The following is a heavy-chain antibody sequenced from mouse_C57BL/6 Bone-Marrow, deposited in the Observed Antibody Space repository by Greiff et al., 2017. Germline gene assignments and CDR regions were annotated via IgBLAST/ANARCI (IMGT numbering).Heavy chain of an antibody. J-gene: IGHJ3*01. CDR1: GYTFTGYW. CDR2: ILPGSGST. D-gene: IGHD2-1*01. Sequence: QVQLQQSGAELMKPGASVKLSCKATGYTFTGYWIEWVKQRPGHGLEWIGEILPGSGSTNYNEKFKGKATFTADTSSNTAYMQLRSLTTEDSAIYYCARDLLWRGFAYWGQGTLVTVSA. V-gene: IGHV1-9*01. CDR3: ARDLLWRGFAY.